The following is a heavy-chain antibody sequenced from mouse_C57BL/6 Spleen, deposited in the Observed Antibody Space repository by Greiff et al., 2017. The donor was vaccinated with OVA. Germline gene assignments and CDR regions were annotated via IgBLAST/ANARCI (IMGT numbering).Heavy chain of an antibody. D-gene: IGHD2-5*01. CDR3: ARYYSNYSYAMDY. CDR1: GFTFSDYG. CDR2: ISSGSSTI. V-gene: IGHV5-17*01. Sequence: EVQLQESGGGLVKPGGSLKLSCAASGFTFSDYGMHWVRQAPEKGLEWVAYISSGSSTIYYADTVKGRFTISRDNAKNTLFLQMTSLRSEDTAMYYCARYYSNYSYAMDYWGQGTSVTVSS. J-gene: IGHJ4*01.